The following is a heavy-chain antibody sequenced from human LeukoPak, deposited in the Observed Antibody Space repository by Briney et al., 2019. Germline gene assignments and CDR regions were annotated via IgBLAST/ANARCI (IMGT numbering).Heavy chain of an antibody. CDR3: ARVHVGESGAIDY. CDR1: GGSISSSNW. D-gene: IGHD3-10*01. Sequence: KASETLSLTCAVSGGSISSSNWWSWVRQPPGKGLGWIGEIYHSGSTNYNPSLKSRVTISVDKSKNQFSLKLSSVTAADTAVYYCARVHVGESGAIDYWGQGTLVTVSS. V-gene: IGHV4-4*02. CDR2: IYHSGST. J-gene: IGHJ4*02.